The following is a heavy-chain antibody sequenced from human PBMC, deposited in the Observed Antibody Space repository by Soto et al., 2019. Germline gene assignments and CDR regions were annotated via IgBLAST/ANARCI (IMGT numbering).Heavy chain of an antibody. V-gene: IGHV4-4*02. D-gene: IGHD3-22*01. CDR3: ARVSEGSGFQTTE. Sequence: QVQLQESGPGLVKPSGTLSLTCVVSGASISSSNWWSWVRQPPGKGLEWIGEIYRSGSTNYNPSLKSRVTIRVDKSKNQFSLKLSSVTAADTAVYYCARVSEGSGFQTTEWGQGTLVTVSS. CDR1: GASISSSNW. J-gene: IGHJ4*02. CDR2: IYRSGST.